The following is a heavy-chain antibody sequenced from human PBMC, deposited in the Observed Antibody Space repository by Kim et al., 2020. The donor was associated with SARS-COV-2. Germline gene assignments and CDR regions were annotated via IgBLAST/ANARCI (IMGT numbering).Heavy chain of an antibody. D-gene: IGHD5-12*01. J-gene: IGHJ6*04. V-gene: IGHV5-51*01. CDR3: ARHVWELGYGYNYDYYYYDGMDV. CDR1: GYSFTSYW. Sequence: GESLKISCKGSGYSFTSYWIGWVRQMPGKGLEWMGIIYPGDSDTRYSPSFQGQVTISADKSISTAYLQWSSLKASDTAMYYCARHVWELGYGYNYDYYYYDGMDVGGEGTTVTVSS. CDR2: IYPGDSDT.